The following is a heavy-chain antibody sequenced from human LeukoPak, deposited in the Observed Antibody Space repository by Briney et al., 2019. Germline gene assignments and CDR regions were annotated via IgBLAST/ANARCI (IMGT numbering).Heavy chain of an antibody. V-gene: IGHV4-59*12. CDR1: GGSISSYC. J-gene: IGHJ4*02. CDR3: ARGHYYDGSGYHGALDD. D-gene: IGHD3-22*01. CDR2: IYYSGST. Sequence: SETLSLTCTVSGGSISSYCWSWIRQPPGKGLEWIGYIYYSGSTYYNPSLKSRVTISADTSKNQFSLKLSSVTAADTAVYYCARGHYYDGSGYHGALDDWGQGTLVTVSS.